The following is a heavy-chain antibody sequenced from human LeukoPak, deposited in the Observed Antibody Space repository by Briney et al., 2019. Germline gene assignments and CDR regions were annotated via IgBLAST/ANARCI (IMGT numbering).Heavy chain of an antibody. CDR1: GGPISSGGYY. CDR3: ARVKGMDDILTGFDP. J-gene: IGHJ5*02. Sequence: SEILSLTCTVSGGPISSGGYYWSWIRQHPGKGLEWIGYIYYSGSTYYNPSLKSRVTISVDTSKNQFSLKLSSVTAADTAVYYCARVKGMDDILTGFDPWGQGTLVTVSS. CDR2: IYYSGST. D-gene: IGHD3-9*01. V-gene: IGHV4-31*03.